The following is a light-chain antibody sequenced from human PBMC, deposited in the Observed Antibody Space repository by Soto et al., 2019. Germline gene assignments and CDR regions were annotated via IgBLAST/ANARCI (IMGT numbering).Light chain of an antibody. Sequence: DIQMTQSPSTLSASVGDRVTITCRASQSISSWLAWYQQKPGTAPKLLIYKASSLQSGVPSRFSGSGSGTEFTLTISSLQPDDFATYYCQQYNSNSGTFGQGTKLEIK. CDR3: QQYNSNSGT. V-gene: IGKV1-5*03. CDR2: KAS. CDR1: QSISSW. J-gene: IGKJ2*01.